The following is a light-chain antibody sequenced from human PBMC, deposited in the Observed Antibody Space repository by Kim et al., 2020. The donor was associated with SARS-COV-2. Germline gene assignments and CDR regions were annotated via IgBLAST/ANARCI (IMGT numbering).Light chain of an antibody. Sequence: RVTISCTGSSCNIGAGYNVHWYQQLPGTAPKLLISDNSNRPSGVPDRFSAYKSGSSASLAITGLQAEDEADYYCQSYDSSLSGSVFGGGTQLTVL. CDR3: QSYDSSLSGSV. V-gene: IGLV1-40*01. CDR2: DNS. J-gene: IGLJ2*01. CDR1: SCNIGAGYN.